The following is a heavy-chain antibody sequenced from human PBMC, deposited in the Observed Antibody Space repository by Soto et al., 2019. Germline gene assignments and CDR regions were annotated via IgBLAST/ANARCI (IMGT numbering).Heavy chain of an antibody. CDR1: GGSVSSNSYS. J-gene: IGHJ4*02. CDR3: ARVPTGISFDY. CDR2: IYSTENT. Sequence: PSETLSLTCTVSGGSVSSNSYSWGWIRQPPGKGLEWIGTIYSTENTYYHPSLMSRVTISVDTSKNQFSLKLSSVTAADTAVYYCARVPTGISFDYWGQGTLVTVSS. V-gene: IGHV4-39*07. D-gene: IGHD2-21*01.